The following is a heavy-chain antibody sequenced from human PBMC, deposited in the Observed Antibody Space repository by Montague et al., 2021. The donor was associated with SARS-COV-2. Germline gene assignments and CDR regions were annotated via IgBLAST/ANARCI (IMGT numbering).Heavy chain of an antibody. CDR2: IYYTGST. Sequence: SETRSLTCTVSGGSISSYYWSWIRQPPGKGLEWIGYIYYTGSTKYNPSLKSRVTMSLDRPTNRFSLRLNSVTAAGTAMYYCARAQNTCFIANCVSYFDFWGLGAQVTVSS. D-gene: IGHD1-1*01. J-gene: IGHJ4*02. CDR1: GGSISSYY. V-gene: IGHV4-59*01. CDR3: ARAQNTCFIANCVSYFDF.